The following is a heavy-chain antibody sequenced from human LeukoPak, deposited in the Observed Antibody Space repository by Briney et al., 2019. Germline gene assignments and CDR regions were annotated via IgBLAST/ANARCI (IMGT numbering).Heavy chain of an antibody. D-gene: IGHD1-26*01. Sequence: ASETLSLTCTVSGASTRSADHYWSWVRQTPGKGLEWLGFIFYTGTTYYNPSLKSRVTISIDTSKNQFSLRLTSATAADTAIYYCARDDSLGGTYYWGQGTLVTVSS. CDR3: ARDDSLGGTYY. V-gene: IGHV4-30-4*01. CDR1: GASTRSADHY. J-gene: IGHJ4*02. CDR2: IFYTGTT.